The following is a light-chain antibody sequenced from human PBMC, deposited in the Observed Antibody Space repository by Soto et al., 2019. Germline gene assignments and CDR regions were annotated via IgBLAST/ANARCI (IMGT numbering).Light chain of an antibody. CDR2: DVS. J-gene: IGLJ2*01. Sequence: QSVLTQPASVSGSPGHSITISCTGISSDVGGYNYVSWYQQHPGKAPKLMIYDVSNRRSGVSNRFSGSKSGNTASLTISGLQAEDEADYYCYSYTSSSTVLFGGGTKLTVL. V-gene: IGLV2-14*01. CDR1: SSDVGGYNY. CDR3: YSYTSSSTVL.